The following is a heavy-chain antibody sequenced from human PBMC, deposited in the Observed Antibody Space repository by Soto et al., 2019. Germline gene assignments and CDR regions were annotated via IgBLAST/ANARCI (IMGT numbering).Heavy chain of an antibody. CDR1: GFTFSTYA. J-gene: IGHJ4*02. D-gene: IGHD1-26*01. CDR2: ISGNGGGT. V-gene: IGHV3-23*01. CDR3: AKIEDGAVLDY. Sequence: GGSLRLSCAASGFTFSTYAMSWVRQAPGEGLEWVSSISGNGGGTYYADSVKGRFTISKDNSKNTLCLQMNSLRAEDTALYYCAKIEDGAVLDYWGQGTLVTVSS.